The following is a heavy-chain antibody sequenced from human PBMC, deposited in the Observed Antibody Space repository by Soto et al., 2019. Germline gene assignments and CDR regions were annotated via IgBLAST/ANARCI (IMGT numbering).Heavy chain of an antibody. V-gene: IGHV1-2*04. J-gene: IGHJ6*02. Sequence: QVQLVQSGAEVKKPGASVKVSCKASGYTFTGYYMHWVRQAPGQGLEWMGGINPNSGGTNYAQKFQGWVTMTRDTSISTAYMELSRLRSDDTAVYYCARDRGYSYGYYYYYGMDVWGQGTTVTVSS. CDR2: INPNSGGT. D-gene: IGHD5-18*01. CDR3: ARDRGYSYGYYYYYGMDV. CDR1: GYTFTGYY.